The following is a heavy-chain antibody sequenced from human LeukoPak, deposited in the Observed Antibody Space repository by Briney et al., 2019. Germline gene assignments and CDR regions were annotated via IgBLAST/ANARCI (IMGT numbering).Heavy chain of an antibody. J-gene: IGHJ2*01. V-gene: IGHV4-61*08. Sequence: SQTLSLTCTVSGGSISSGGYYWSWIRQPPGKGLEWIGYIYYSGSTNYNPSLKSRVTISVDTSKNQFSLKLSSVTAADTAVYYCARDPPDHDYSNYGWYFDLWGRGTLVTVSS. CDR2: IYYSGST. CDR3: ARDPPDHDYSNYGWYFDL. D-gene: IGHD4-11*01. CDR1: GGSISSGGYY.